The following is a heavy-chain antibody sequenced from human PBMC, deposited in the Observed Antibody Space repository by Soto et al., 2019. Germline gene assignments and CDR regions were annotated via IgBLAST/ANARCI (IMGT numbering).Heavy chain of an antibody. J-gene: IGHJ4*02. CDR1: GFTFSSYA. CDR3: AKDQPCYGSGSYYPFDY. D-gene: IGHD3-10*01. V-gene: IGHV3-23*01. CDR2: ISGSGGST. Sequence: GGSLRLSCTASGFTFSSYAMSWVRQAPGKGLEWVSAISGSGGSTYYADSVKGRFTISRDNSKNALYLQMIGLRAEDTAVYYCAKDQPCYGSGSYYPFDYWGQGTLVTGSS.